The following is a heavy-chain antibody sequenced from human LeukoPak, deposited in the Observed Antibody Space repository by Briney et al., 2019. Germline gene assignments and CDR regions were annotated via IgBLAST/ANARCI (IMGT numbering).Heavy chain of an antibody. CDR3: ARESPSYDFWSGYSWNFDY. CDR1: GFTFSSYW. J-gene: IGHJ4*02. V-gene: IGHV3-7*01. Sequence: GGSLRRSCAASGFTFSSYWMSWVRQAPGKGLEWVANIKQDGSEKYYVDSVKGRFTISRDNAKNSLYLQMNSLRAEDTAVYYCARESPSYDFWSGYSWNFDYWGQGTLVTVSS. CDR2: IKQDGSEK. D-gene: IGHD3-3*01.